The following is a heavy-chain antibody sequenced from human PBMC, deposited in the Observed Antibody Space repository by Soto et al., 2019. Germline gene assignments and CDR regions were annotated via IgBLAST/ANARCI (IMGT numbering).Heavy chain of an antibody. CDR1: GFTFSSYG. CDR2: ISDTGSSH. V-gene: IGHV3-30*18. Sequence: GGTLRLSCVGSGFTFSSYGMHWVRQAPGKGLECVAVISDTGSSHYYAASVEGRFTISRENSKNTLSLHMDRLRVEDTAVYYCAKDRGGDCPDNSCYFGADYWGQGTPVTVSS. CDR3: AKDRGGDCPDNSCYFGADY. J-gene: IGHJ4*02. D-gene: IGHD2-2*01.